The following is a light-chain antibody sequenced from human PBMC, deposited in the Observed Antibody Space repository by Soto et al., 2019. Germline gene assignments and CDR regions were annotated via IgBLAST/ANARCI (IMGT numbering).Light chain of an antibody. Sequence: QSALTQPASVSGSPGQSITISCIGTSSDVGGYDYVSWYQQHPGKAPELMIYDVNNRPSGISNRFSGSKSGNTASLTISGLQAEDEADYYCSSYISNSTRALFGGGPKLTVL. CDR1: SSDVGGYDY. V-gene: IGLV2-14*03. J-gene: IGLJ2*01. CDR3: SSYISNSTRAL. CDR2: DVN.